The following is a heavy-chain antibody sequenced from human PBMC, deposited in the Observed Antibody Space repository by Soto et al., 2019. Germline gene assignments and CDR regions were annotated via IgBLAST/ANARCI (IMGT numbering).Heavy chain of an antibody. Sequence: QLQLQESGPGLVEPSETLSLTCTVSGGSISSSPYYWAWIRQPPGKGLQWIGNIYYNGNTFYNPSLKSRVAISIDTSTNQFSLRLSSVTASDTAVYYCATHGPLTNNWNQLNCWGQGTRVTVSS. V-gene: IGHV4-39*01. CDR2: IYYNGNT. D-gene: IGHD1-1*01. CDR3: ATHGPLTNNWNQLNC. CDR1: GGSISSSPYY. J-gene: IGHJ4*02.